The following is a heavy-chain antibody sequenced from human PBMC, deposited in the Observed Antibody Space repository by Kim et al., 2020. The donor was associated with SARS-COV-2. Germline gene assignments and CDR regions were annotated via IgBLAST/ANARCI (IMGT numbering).Heavy chain of an antibody. CDR3: TRHGTYYYYYGMDV. D-gene: IGHD1-1*01. J-gene: IGHJ6*02. Sequence: AAAVKGRFTISRDDSKNTAYLQMNSLKTEDTAVYYCTRHGTYYYYYGMDVWGQGTTVTVSS. V-gene: IGHV3-73*01.